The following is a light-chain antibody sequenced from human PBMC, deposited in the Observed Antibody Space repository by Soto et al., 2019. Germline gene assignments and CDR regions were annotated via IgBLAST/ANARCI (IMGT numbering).Light chain of an antibody. CDR3: QSYDSSLSAVV. V-gene: IGLV1-40*01. J-gene: IGLJ2*01. CDR2: DNT. Sequence: QSVLTQPPSVSGAPGQRVTISCTGSSSNLGAGFDVHWYQQLPGTAPKLLIYDNTIRPSGVPNRFSGSQSGTSASLAITGLPADDEADYYCQSYDSSLSAVVFGGGTKVTVL. CDR1: SSNLGAGFD.